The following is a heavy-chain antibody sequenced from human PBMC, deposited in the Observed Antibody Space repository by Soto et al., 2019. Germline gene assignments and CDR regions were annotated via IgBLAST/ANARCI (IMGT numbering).Heavy chain of an antibody. V-gene: IGHV1-18*04. CDR1: GYTFTSYG. Sequence: QVQLVQSGAEVKKPGASVKVSCKASGYTFTSYGISWVRQAPGQGLEWMGWISAYNGNTNYAQKLQGRVTMTTDTSTSTAYMELRSLRSDDTAGYYCARDPGFRGIEYSSSFDPWGQGTLVTVSS. CDR3: ARDPGFRGIEYSSSFDP. CDR2: ISAYNGNT. J-gene: IGHJ5*02. D-gene: IGHD6-6*01.